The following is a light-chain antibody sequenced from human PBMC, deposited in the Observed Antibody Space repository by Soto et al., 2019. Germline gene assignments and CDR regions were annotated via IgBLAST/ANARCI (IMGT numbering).Light chain of an antibody. CDR1: Y. V-gene: IGKV1-39*01. CDR3: QQNYRSPVT. CDR2: TAS. J-gene: IGKJ5*01. Sequence: YLDRYQQKPGRAPKLLIYTASSLQSGVLSRFSGSGSGTQFTLTISTLQPEDFAIYYCQQNYRSPVTFGQGTRLVIK.